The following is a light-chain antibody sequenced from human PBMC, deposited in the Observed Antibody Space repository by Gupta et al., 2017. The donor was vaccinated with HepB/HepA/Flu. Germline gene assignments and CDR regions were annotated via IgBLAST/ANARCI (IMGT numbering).Light chain of an antibody. Sequence: SMLTQSPATLSLSPGERATLSCRASQSLSNHLAWHQQKPGQAPRLLIYDASNRATGIPARFSGSGSGTDFTLTISSLEPEDFAVYYCQQRSHWPLTFGEGTKVEIK. J-gene: IGKJ4*01. CDR2: DAS. CDR3: QQRSHWPLT. CDR1: QSLSNH. V-gene: IGKV3-11*01.